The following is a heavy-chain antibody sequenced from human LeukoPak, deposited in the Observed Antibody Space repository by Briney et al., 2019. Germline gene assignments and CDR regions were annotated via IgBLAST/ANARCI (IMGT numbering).Heavy chain of an antibody. CDR1: GFTFSRYA. D-gene: IGHD3-10*01. Sequence: GGCLRLSCAVSGFTFSRYAMSWVRQAPGKGLEWVSALSGSGGSTYYAGSVKGLFTISRENSKNTLYLQMNSLRAEDTALYYCAKEGRNYYASGTFVDYGGQGTLVTVSS. V-gene: IGHV3-23*01. CDR3: AKEGRNYYASGTFVDY. CDR2: LSGSGGST. J-gene: IGHJ4*02.